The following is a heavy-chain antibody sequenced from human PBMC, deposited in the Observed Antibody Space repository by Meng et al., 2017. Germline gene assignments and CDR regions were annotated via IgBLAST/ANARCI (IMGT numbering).Heavy chain of an antibody. CDR3: ARWSIYCSGGSCYSFDY. Sequence: QVQLQESGPGLVKPSGTLSLTCAVSGGSISSSNWWSWVRQPPGKGLEWIGEIYHSGSTNYNPSLKSRVTISVDKSKNQFSLKLSSVTVADTAVYYCARWSIYCSGGSCYSFDYWGQGTLVTVSS. J-gene: IGHJ4*02. D-gene: IGHD2-15*01. CDR1: GGSISSSNW. V-gene: IGHV4-4*02. CDR2: IYHSGST.